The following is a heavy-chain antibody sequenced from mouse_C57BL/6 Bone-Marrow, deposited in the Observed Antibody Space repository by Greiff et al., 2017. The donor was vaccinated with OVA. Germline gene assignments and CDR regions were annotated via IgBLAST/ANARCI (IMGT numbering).Heavy chain of an antibody. CDR1: GFTFSSYG. J-gene: IGHJ3*01. CDR2: ISSGGSYT. Sequence: EVQLVESGGDLVKPGGSLKLSCAASGFTFSSYGMSWVRQTPDKRLEWVATISSGGSYTYYPDSVKGRFTISRDNAKNTLYLQMSSLKSEDTAMHYCARGDYGSSYWGQGTLVTVSA. D-gene: IGHD1-1*01. V-gene: IGHV5-6*01. CDR3: ARGDYGSSY.